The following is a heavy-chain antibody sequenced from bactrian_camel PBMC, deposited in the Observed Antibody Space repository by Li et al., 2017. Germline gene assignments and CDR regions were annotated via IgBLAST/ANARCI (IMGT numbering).Heavy chain of an antibody. CDR1: QYTYENFC. J-gene: IGHJ4*01. D-gene: IGHD4*01. Sequence: HVQLVESGGGSVEAGASLRLSCEASQYTYENFCVAWFRLVPGKSREELASIDSDGSRTYARSVQGRFTISRDNAKNTMFLRMTNLKPEDTAVYRCATGRTRMTLATLSPYWGQVTQVTVS. V-gene: IGHV3S1*01. CDR3: ATGRTRMTLATLSPY. CDR2: IDSDGSRT.